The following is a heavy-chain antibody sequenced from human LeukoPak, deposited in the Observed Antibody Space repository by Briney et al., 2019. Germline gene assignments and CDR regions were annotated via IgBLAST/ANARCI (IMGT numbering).Heavy chain of an antibody. J-gene: IGHJ4*02. CDR1: GFTVSSNY. Sequence: PGGSLRLSCAASGFTVSSNYMSWVRQAPGKGLEWVSVIYSGGSTYYADSVKGRFTISRDNSKNTLYLQMNSLRAEDTAVYYRARTRWFGELFDYWGQGTLVTVSS. CDR3: ARTRWFGELFDY. V-gene: IGHV3-53*01. CDR2: IYSGGST. D-gene: IGHD3-10*01.